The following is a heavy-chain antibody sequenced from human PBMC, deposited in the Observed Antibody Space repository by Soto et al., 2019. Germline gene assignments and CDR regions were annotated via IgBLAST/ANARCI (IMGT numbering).Heavy chain of an antibody. D-gene: IGHD2-2*01. V-gene: IGHV1-58*01. J-gene: IGHJ3*02. Sequence: SVKVSCKASGFTFTSSAVQWVRQARGQRLEWIGWIAVGSGNTNYAQKFQERVTITADKSTSTAYMELSSLRSEDTAVYYCARGARGCSSTSCYGAFDIWGQGTMVTVSS. CDR2: IAVGSGNT. CDR1: GFTFTSSA. CDR3: ARGARGCSSTSCYGAFDI.